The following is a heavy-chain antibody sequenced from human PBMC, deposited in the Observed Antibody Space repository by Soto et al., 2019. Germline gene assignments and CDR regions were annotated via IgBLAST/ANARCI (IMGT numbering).Heavy chain of an antibody. CDR3: ARRTAAPALAALDL. CDR2: IYPYDSDT. J-gene: IGHJ3*01. D-gene: IGHD6-25*01. V-gene: IGHV5-51*01. CDR1: GYSFNGQW. Sequence: GESLEISCRGPGYSFNGQWIGWVRPMPGKGLEWMGIIYPYDSDTRYSPSFQGQVTLSADKSITTAYLQWSSLKASVTAIYYCARRTAAPALAALDLWGQGTKVTVSS.